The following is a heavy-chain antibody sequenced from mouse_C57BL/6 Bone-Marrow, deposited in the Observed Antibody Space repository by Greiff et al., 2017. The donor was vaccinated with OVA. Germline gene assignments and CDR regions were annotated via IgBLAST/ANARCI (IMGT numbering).Heavy chain of an antibody. CDR3: ARVVAQATYYYAMDY. J-gene: IGHJ4*01. CDR2: IDPSDSET. CDR1: GYTFTSYW. D-gene: IGHD3-2*02. V-gene: IGHV1-52*01. Sequence: QVQQQPGAELVRPGSSVKLSCKASGYTFTSYWMHWVKQRPIQGLEWIGNIDPSDSETHYNQKFKDKATLTVDKSSSTAYMQLSSLTSEDSAVYYCARVVAQATYYYAMDYWGQGTSVTVSS.